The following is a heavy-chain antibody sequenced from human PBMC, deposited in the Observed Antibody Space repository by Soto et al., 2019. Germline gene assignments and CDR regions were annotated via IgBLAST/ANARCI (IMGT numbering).Heavy chain of an antibody. J-gene: IGHJ4*02. CDR3: ARGGGWTFDY. V-gene: IGHV4-30-2*01. Sequence: SETLSLTCAVSGGSISNSGYSWSWIRQPPGKGLEWIGYIYHSGSTYYNPSLKSRVTISVDRSKNQFSLKLSSVTAADTAVYYCARGGGWTFDYWGQGTLVTVSS. CDR2: IYHSGST. D-gene: IGHD2-15*01. CDR1: GGSISNSGYS.